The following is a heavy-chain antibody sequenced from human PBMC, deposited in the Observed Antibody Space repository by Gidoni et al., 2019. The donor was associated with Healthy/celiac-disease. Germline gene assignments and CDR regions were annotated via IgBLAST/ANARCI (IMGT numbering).Heavy chain of an antibody. CDR1: GFTFSSYG. D-gene: IGHD3-22*01. J-gene: IGHJ4*02. CDR2: IWYDGSNK. V-gene: IGHV3-33*01. CDR3: ARDQFNYYDSSGLDY. Sequence: QVQLVESGGGVVQPGRSLRLSCAASGFTFSSYGMHWVRQAPGKGLEWVAVIWYDGSNKYYADSVKGRFTISRDNSKNTLYLQMNSLRAEDTAVYYCARDQFNYYDSSGLDYWGQGTLVTVSS.